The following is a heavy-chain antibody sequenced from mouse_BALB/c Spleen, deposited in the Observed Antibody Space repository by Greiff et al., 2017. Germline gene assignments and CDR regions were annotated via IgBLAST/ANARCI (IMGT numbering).Heavy chain of an antibody. Sequence: VQVVESGPQLVRPGASVKISCKASGYSFTSYWMHWVKQRPGQGLEWIGMIDPSDSETRLNQKFKDKATLTVDKSSSTAYMQLSSPTSEDSAVYYCAKLGGDYWGQGTTLTVSS. V-gene: IGHV1S126*01. CDR1: GYSFTSYW. CDR3: AKLGGDY. CDR2: IDPSDSET. J-gene: IGHJ2*01. D-gene: IGHD3-3*01.